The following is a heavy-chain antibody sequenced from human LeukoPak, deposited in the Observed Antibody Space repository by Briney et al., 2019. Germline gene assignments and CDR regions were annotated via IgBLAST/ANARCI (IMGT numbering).Heavy chain of an antibody. CDR2: IYYSGST. J-gene: IGHJ2*01. CDR1: GDSISSYY. Sequence: SETLSLTCTVSGDSISSYYWSWIRQPPGKGLEWIGYIYYSGSTNYNPSLKSRVTISVDTSKNQFSLKLSSVTAADTAVYYCARSDYDTSKFDLWGRGTLVTVSS. CDR3: ARSDYDTSKFDL. V-gene: IGHV4-59*01. D-gene: IGHD3-22*01.